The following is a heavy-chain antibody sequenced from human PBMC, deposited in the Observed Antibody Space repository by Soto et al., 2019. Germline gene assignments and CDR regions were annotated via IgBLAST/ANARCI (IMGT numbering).Heavy chain of an antibody. J-gene: IGHJ6*03. CDR2: TYYRSRWYN. CDR1: GDSVSSNSAA. V-gene: IGHV6-1*01. Sequence: SHTLSLTCAISGDSVSSNSAAWNWIRQSPSGGLEWLGRTYYRSRWYNDYAVSVRSRITINPDTSKNQFSLHLNSVTPEDTAVYYCARAAKGDYYYYYYMDVWGKGTTVTVSS. CDR3: ARAAKGDYYYYYYMDV.